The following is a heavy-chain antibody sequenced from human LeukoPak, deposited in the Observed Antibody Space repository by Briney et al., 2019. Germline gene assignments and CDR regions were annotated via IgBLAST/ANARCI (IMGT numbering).Heavy chain of an antibody. CDR3: GREGSTLNPPAGY. J-gene: IGHJ4*02. Sequence: PGGSLRLSCAASGFTFSSYGMHWVRQAPGKGLEWVAFIRYDGSNKYYADSVKGRFTISRDNSKNTVYLQMSSLRAEDTALYFCGREGSTLNPPAGYWGQGTLVTVSS. V-gene: IGHV3-30*02. CDR1: GFTFSSYG. D-gene: IGHD4-17*01. CDR2: IRYDGSNK.